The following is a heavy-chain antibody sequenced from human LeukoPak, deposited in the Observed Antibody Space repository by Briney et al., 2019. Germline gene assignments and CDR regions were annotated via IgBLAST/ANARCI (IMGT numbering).Heavy chain of an antibody. CDR3: SSMVRGVIAD. J-gene: IGHJ4*02. CDR1: GGSISRGGYY. CDR2: IYYSGST. D-gene: IGHD3-10*01. Sequence: SEALSLICTLSGGSISRGGYYWSSIRQHPGGGLEWIGYIYYSGSTYYNPSLKSRVTISVDTSKNQFSLKLSSVTAADTAVYYCSSMVRGVIADWGQGTLVTVSS. V-gene: IGHV4-31*03.